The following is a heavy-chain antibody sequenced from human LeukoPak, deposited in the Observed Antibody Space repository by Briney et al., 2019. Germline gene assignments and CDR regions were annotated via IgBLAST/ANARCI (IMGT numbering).Heavy chain of an antibody. D-gene: IGHD2-2*01. CDR1: GGTFSSYA. CDR2: IIPILGIA. CDR3: AMPYCSSTNCRTDWFDP. Sequence: GASVKVSCKASGGTFSSYAISWVRQAPGQGLEWMGRIIPILGIANYAQKFQGRVTITADKSTSTAYMELSSLRSEDTAVYYCAMPYCSSTNCRTDWFDPWGQGTLVTVSS. J-gene: IGHJ5*02. V-gene: IGHV1-69*04.